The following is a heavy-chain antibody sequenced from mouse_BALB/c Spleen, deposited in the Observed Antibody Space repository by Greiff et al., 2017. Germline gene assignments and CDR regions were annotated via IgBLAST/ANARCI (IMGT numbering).Heavy chain of an antibody. V-gene: IGHV1-69*02. D-gene: IGHD2-1*01. CDR3: TREGDGNYDGYIDY. J-gene: IGHJ2*01. CDR2: IYPSDSYT. CDR1: GYTFTSYW. Sequence: QVQLQQPGAELVRPGASVKLSCKASGYTFTSYWINWVKQRPGQGLEWIGNIYPSDSYTNYNQKFKDKATLTVDKSSSTAYMQLSSPTSEDSAVYYGTREGDGNYDGYIDYWGQGTTLTVSS.